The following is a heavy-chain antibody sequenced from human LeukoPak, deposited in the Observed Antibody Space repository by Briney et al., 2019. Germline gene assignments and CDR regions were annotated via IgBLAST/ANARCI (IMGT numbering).Heavy chain of an antibody. V-gene: IGHV3-21*01. CDR2: ISSSSSYI. D-gene: IGHD2-15*01. J-gene: IGHJ6*02. CDR1: GFTFSSYS. Sequence: PGGSLRLSCAASGFTFSSYSMNWVRQAPGKGLEWVSSISSSSSYIYYADSVKGRFTISRDNAKNSLYLQMNSLRAEDTAVYYCARDNCSGGSCYPLYYYGMDVWGQGITVTVSS. CDR3: ARDNCSGGSCYPLYYYGMDV.